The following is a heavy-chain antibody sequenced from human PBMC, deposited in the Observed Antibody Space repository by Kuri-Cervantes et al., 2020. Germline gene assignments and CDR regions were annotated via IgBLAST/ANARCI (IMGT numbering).Heavy chain of an antibody. J-gene: IGHJ3*02. V-gene: IGHV1-2*02. D-gene: IGHD3-10*01. CDR1: GGTSSSYA. CDR3: ARTHLLLWVGEDDSFGI. Sequence: ASVKVSCKASGGTSSSYAISWVRQAPGQGLEWMGWTNPNTGGTKYAQRFQGRVTMTRDTSISTAYMQLSSLTSDDTAVYYFARTHLLLWVGEDDSFGIWGQGTMVTVSS. CDR2: TNPNTGGT.